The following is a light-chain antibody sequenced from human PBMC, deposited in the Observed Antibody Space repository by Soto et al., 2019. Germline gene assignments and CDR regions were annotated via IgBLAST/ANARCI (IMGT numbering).Light chain of an antibody. CDR2: GGF. J-gene: IGKJ3*01. Sequence: IVLTQSPGTLSVSPGERVILSYRASQILLNKLAWYQQKPGQAPRLLIYGGFTRATGIPARFSGSGSGTEFTLTINSLQSEDFAIYYCQQHNAWPLTFGPGTKLDLK. CDR3: QQHNAWPLT. V-gene: IGKV3-15*01. CDR1: QILLNK.